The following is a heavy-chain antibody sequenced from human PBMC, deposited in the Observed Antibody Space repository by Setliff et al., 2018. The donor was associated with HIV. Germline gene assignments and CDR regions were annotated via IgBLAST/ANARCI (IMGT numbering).Heavy chain of an antibody. CDR1: GYTFTGYY. CDR2: INPNSGGT. CDR3: ATLQQLTYYFDY. Sequence: SVKVSCKASGYTFTGYYMHWVRQAPGQGLEWMGWINPNSGGTNYAQKFQGRVTMTRDTSISTAYMELSRLRSDDTAVYYCATLQQLTYYFDYWGQGTLVTVSS. D-gene: IGHD6-13*01. J-gene: IGHJ4*02. V-gene: IGHV1-2*02.